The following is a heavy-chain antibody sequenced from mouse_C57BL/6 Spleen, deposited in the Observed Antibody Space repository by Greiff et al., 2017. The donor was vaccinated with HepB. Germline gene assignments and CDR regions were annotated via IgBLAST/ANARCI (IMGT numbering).Heavy chain of an antibody. CDR1: GYTFTSYW. V-gene: IGHV1-50*01. J-gene: IGHJ2*01. D-gene: IGHD2-4*01. Sequence: VQLQQPGAELVKPGASVKLSCKASGYTFTSYWMQWVQQRPGQGLEWIGEIDPSDSYTNYNQKFKGKATLTVDTSSSTAYMQLSSLTSEDSAVYYCARRNDYNFDYWGQGTTLTVSS. CDR3: ARRNDYNFDY. CDR2: IDPSDSYT.